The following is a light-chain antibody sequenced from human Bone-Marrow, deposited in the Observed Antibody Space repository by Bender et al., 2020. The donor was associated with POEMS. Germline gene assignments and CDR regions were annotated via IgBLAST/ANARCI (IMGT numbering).Light chain of an antibody. CDR1: SSDIGTYKY. CDR3: YSYTTSNTYV. J-gene: IGLJ1*01. Sequence: QSALTQPASVSGSPGQSITISCTGTSSDIGTYKYVAWYQHHPDKAPKLMIYDVANRPSGVSNRFSGSKSGNTASLTISGLQAEDEADYYCYSYTTSNTYVFGTGTKVTVL. CDR2: DVA. V-gene: IGLV2-14*03.